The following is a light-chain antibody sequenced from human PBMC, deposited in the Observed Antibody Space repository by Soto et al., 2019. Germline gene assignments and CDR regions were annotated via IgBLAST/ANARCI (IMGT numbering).Light chain of an antibody. J-gene: IGKJ4*01. CDR2: AAS. V-gene: IGKV1-39*01. CDR3: QRGAAA. Sequence: DIQMTQFPSSLSASVGDRVTITCRASQSIFTSLNWYQQRPGKAPKLLISAASNLQSGVPSRFSGSGSGTDFTLTISSLQPEDFATDYCQRGAAAFGGGTKVEIK. CDR1: QSIFTS.